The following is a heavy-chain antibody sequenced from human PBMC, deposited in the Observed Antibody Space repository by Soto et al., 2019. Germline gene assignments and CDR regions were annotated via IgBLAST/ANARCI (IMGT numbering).Heavy chain of an antibody. Sequence: QVQLQESGPGLVKSSQTLSLTCTVSGGSISSDGNYWSWIRQHPGKVLEWIGYIYYSGSTYYNPSLESRVTISVEKSKNQAALKLNSVTAADTAVYYCAGARIVRGIIYYYGIDVWGQGTTVTVSS. CDR2: IYYSGST. J-gene: IGHJ6*02. V-gene: IGHV4-31*03. CDR1: GGSISSDGNY. CDR3: AGARIVRGIIYYYGIDV. D-gene: IGHD3-10*01.